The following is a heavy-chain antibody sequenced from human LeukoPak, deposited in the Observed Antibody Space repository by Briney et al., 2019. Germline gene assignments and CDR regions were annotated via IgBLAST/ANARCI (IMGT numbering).Heavy chain of an antibody. V-gene: IGHV3-74*01. D-gene: IGHD5-24*01. CDR3: ARTRGYNFWFDP. J-gene: IGHJ5*02. Sequence: GGSLRLSCAASGFNFNNYWMHWVRQAPGKGQVWVSRINSDGSSTSYADSVKGRFTISRDNAKNTLYLQMNSLRAEDTAVYYCARTRGYNFWFDPWGQGTLVTVSS. CDR1: GFNFNNYW. CDR2: INSDGSST.